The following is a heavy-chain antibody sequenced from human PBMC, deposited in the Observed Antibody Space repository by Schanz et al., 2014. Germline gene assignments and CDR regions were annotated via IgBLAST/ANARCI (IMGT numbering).Heavy chain of an antibody. Sequence: EVQLLESGGGLVQPGGSLRLSCAASGFTFSNYAMSWVRQAPGKGLEWVSTISGRSGTTNYADSVKGRFSISRDNSKNTLYLHMNNLRAEDAAIYYCARAKRFGDMDVWGQGTTVTVSS. D-gene: IGHD3-10*01. CDR2: ISGRSGTT. CDR3: ARAKRFGDMDV. J-gene: IGHJ6*02. CDR1: GFTFSNYA. V-gene: IGHV3-23*01.